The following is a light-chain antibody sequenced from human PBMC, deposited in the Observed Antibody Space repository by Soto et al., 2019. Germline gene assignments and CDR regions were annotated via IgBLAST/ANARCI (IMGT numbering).Light chain of an antibody. CDR1: QSISSD. CDR2: GAS. CDR3: QQYNNWPRT. Sequence: ETVMTQSPATLSMSPGESATLSCRASQSISSDLAWYQQKPGQAPRLLIFGASTRASTIPARFTGSRSGTEFTLTISSLQSEDFAVYYCQQYNNWPRTFGQGTKVDIK. J-gene: IGKJ1*01. V-gene: IGKV3-15*01.